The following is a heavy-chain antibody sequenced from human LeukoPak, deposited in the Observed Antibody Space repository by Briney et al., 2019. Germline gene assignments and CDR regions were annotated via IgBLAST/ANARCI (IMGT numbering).Heavy chain of an antibody. CDR1: GFNFDDYA. D-gene: IGHD6-6*01. Sequence: PGGSLRLSCSASGFNFDDYAMSWVRQAPGKGLEWCSGINWNGGSKGYADSVKGRFTISRDNAKNSLYLQMNSLRAEDTALYYCARDRYSSSAGVFDYWGQGTLVTVSS. CDR2: INWNGGSK. J-gene: IGHJ4*02. CDR3: ARDRYSSSAGVFDY. V-gene: IGHV3-20*04.